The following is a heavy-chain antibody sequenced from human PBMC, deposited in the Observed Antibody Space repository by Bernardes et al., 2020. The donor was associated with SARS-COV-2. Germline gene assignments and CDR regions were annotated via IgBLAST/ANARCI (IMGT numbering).Heavy chain of an antibody. Sequence: ASVEVSCKASGYTLSSEDINWVRQAAGQGLELMGWMNPNSGNTGYAQTFQGRVTMTSNTSISTAYMELSSLAPEDTAVYYCARGHRIPMIREVIHYYYGLDVWGQGTAVTVSS. CDR1: GYTLSSED. D-gene: IGHD3-10*01. CDR3: ARGHRIPMIREVIHYYYGLDV. V-gene: IGHV1-8*01. CDR2: MNPNSGNT. J-gene: IGHJ6*02.